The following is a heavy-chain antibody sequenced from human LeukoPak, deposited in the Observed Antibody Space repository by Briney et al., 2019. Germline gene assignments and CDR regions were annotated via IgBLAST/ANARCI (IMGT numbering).Heavy chain of an antibody. D-gene: IGHD6-19*01. J-gene: IGHJ5*02. CDR3: ARGADTGYSSDS. CDR2: TSSSDPGT. V-gene: IGHV3-23*01. Sequence: GGSLRLSCAASGFPLSSYAMSWVRQGPGKGLEWVAATSSSDPGTYHADSVRGRFTISRDNSKNTLYLQMNSLRAEDTAVYYCARGADTGYSSDSWGQGTLVTVSS. CDR1: GFPLSSYA.